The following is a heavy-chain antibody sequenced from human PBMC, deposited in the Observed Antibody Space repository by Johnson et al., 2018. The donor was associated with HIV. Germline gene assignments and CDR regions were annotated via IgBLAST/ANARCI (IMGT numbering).Heavy chain of an antibody. CDR1: GFTFSRYS. Sequence: VQLVESGGGLVQPGGSLRLSCAASGFTFSRYSMHWVRQAPGKGLVWVSRINTDGSSTFYADSVKGRFTISRDNAKNTLYLQINRLRAEDTAVYYCVRDLYSYEDAFDLWGQGTMVTVSS. D-gene: IGHD5-18*01. V-gene: IGHV3-74*01. CDR2: INTDGSST. J-gene: IGHJ3*01. CDR3: VRDLYSYEDAFDL.